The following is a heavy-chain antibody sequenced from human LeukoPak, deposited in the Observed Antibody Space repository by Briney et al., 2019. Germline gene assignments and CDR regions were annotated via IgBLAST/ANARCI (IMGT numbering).Heavy chain of an antibody. CDR2: INPNSGGT. V-gene: IGHV1-2*02. Sequence: ASVKVSCKASGYTFTGYYTHWVRQAPGQGLEWMGWINPNSGGTNYAQKFQGRVTMTRDTSISTAYMELSRLRSDDTAVYYCARVRWLQFPYFDYWGQGTLVTVSS. CDR3: ARVRWLQFPYFDY. D-gene: IGHD5-24*01. J-gene: IGHJ4*02. CDR1: GYTFTGYY.